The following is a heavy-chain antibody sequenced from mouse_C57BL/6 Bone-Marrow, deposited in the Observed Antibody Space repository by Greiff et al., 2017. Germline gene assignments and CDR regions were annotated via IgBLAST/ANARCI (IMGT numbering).Heavy chain of an antibody. Sequence: QVQLQQSGPELVKPGASVKISCKASGYAFSSYWMNWVKQRPGKGLEWIGRIYPGDGDTNYNGKFKGKATLTADKSSSTAYMQLSSLTSEDSAVYFCASRADYYGSSYFDYWGQGTTLTVSS. J-gene: IGHJ2*01. D-gene: IGHD1-1*01. CDR1: GYAFSSYW. CDR3: ASRADYYGSSYFDY. V-gene: IGHV1-82*01. CDR2: IYPGDGDT.